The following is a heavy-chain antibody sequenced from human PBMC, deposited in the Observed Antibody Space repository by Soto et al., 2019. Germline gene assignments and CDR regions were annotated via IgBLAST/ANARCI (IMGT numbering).Heavy chain of an antibody. CDR1: GASVSTGY. D-gene: IGHD1-26*01. V-gene: IGHV4-59*02. J-gene: IGHJ5*02. CDR3: ARSYYDGTRFGVDP. CDR2: MYFGGSF. Sequence: QTQLQESGPGLVKPSETLSLTCTVSGASVSTGYWSWIRQPPGKGLEWIGFMYFGGSFNYNPSLTGRVTISVETSKNQFSMKVTSVTAADTAVYYCARSYYDGTRFGVDPWGQGTLVTVSS.